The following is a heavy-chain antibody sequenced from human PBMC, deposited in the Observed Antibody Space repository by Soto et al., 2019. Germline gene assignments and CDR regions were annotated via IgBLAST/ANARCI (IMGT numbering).Heavy chain of an antibody. D-gene: IGHD3-3*01. Sequence: ASVKVSCKASGYTFTSYDINWVRQATGQGLEGMGWMNPNSGNTGYAQKFQGRVTMTRNTSISTAYMELSSLRSADTAVYYCARAYDFWSGYYRHYYYGMDVWGQGTTVTVS. CDR1: GYTFTSYD. J-gene: IGHJ6*02. CDR2: MNPNSGNT. V-gene: IGHV1-8*01. CDR3: ARAYDFWSGYYRHYYYGMDV.